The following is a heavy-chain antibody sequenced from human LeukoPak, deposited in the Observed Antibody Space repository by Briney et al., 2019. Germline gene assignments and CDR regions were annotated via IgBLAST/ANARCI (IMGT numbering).Heavy chain of an antibody. CDR2: INTNTGNP. J-gene: IGHJ4*02. CDR3: LILGEPLDY. D-gene: IGHD3-22*01. Sequence: RASVKVSCKASGYTFTSYAMNWVRQAPGQGLEWMGWINTNTGNPTYAQGFTGRFVFSLDTSVSTAYLQISSLKAEDTAVYYCLILGEPLDYWGQGTLVTVSS. CDR1: GYTFTSYA. V-gene: IGHV7-4-1*02.